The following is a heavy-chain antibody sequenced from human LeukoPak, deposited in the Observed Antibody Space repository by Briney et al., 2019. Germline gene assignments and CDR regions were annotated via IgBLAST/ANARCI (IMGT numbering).Heavy chain of an antibody. J-gene: IGHJ6*02. CDR1: GFTFRSYS. D-gene: IGHD5-24*01. CDR2: ISSCSTYI. CDR3: ARRDRRDGYYHGMDV. Sequence: PGGSLRLSCAASGFTFRSYSMNWVRQAPGKGLEWVSSISSCSTYISYADFVKGRFTISSDDAKNSLDLQMNSLRAEDTAVYYCARRDRRDGYYHGMDVWGQGTTVTVSS. V-gene: IGHV3-21*01.